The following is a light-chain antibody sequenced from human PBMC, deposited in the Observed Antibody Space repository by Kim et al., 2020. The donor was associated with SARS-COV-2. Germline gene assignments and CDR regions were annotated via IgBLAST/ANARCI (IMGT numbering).Light chain of an antibody. CDR1: QSLLHSNRFKY. CDR2: LGS. V-gene: IGKV2-28*01. Sequence: DIVMTQSPLSLPVTPGEPASISCRSSQSLLHSNRFKYLDWYLQKPGQSPQLLIYLGSNRASGVPDRFSGSGSGTDFTLKISRVEAEDVGVYYCMQALQTPYTFGQGTKLEI. CDR3: MQALQTPYT. J-gene: IGKJ2*01.